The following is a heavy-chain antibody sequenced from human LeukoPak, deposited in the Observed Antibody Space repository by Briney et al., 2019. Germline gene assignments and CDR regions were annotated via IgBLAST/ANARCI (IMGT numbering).Heavy chain of an antibody. D-gene: IGHD6-19*01. J-gene: IGHJ5*02. CDR1: GYIFTTYA. CDR2: INTNTGNP. CDR3: ARGRSSSGWPNWFDP. V-gene: IGHV7-4-1*02. Sequence: ASVTVSCKASGYIFTTYAMNWVRQAPRQGLEWMGWINTNTGNPTYARGFTGRFVFSLDTSVSTAYLQISSLKAEDTAVYYCARGRSSSGWPNWFDPWGQGTLVTVSS.